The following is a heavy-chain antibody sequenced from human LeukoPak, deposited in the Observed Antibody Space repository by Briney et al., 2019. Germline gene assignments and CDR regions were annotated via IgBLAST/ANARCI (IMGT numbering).Heavy chain of an antibody. D-gene: IGHD3-16*01. V-gene: IGHV3-7*05. CDR1: GFTFSRFW. Sequence: GSLKLSCAASGFTFSRFWMNWVRQAPGRGLEWVANIDQSGGTNNYVHSVKGRFTISRDNAKNSLFMEMSSLRADDTAVYFCARDVEGGTFDIWGQGTTVTVSS. CDR3: ARDVEGGTFDI. J-gene: IGHJ3*02. CDR2: IDQSGGTN.